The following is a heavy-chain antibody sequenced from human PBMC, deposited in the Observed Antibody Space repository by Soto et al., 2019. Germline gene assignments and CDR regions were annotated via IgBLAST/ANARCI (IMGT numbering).Heavy chain of an antibody. CDR3: ARTYYYDGSGYPSDY. Sequence: QVQLQESGPGLVRPSQTLSLTCTVSGGSINSGSYYWSWIRQPPGKGLEWIGYIYYSGNTYYKPSLKSRITISLDTPKNQFSLKLSSVTAADTAVYYCARTYYYDGSGYPSDYWGQGTLVTVSS. CDR1: GGSINSGSYY. CDR2: IYYSGNT. J-gene: IGHJ4*02. V-gene: IGHV4-30-4*01. D-gene: IGHD3-22*01.